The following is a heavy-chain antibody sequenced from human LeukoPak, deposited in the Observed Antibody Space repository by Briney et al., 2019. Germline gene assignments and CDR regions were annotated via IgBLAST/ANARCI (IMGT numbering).Heavy chain of an antibody. CDR1: GGSISSGGYY. V-gene: IGHV4-31*03. CDR3: ARLEMATVYYFDY. CDR2: IYYSGST. Sequence: SETLSLTCTVSGGSISSGGYYWSWIRQHPGKGLEWIGYIYYSGSTYYNPSLKSRVTISVDTSKNQFSLKLSSVTAADTAVYYWARLEMATVYYFDYWGQGTLVTVSS. D-gene: IGHD5-24*01. J-gene: IGHJ4*02.